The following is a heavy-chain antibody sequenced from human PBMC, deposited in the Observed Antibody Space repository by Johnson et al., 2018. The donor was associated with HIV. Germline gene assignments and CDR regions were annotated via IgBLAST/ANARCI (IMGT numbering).Heavy chain of an antibody. CDR1: DFTVSGNY. Sequence: VLLVESGGGLIQPGGSLRLSCAASDFTVSGNYMSWVRQAPGKGLEWFSLIHSGGTTFYADSVRGRCTISRDSSKNTLYLQMKSLRVEDTAVYYCARSPETGDRLWRAFDIWGHGTMVTVSS. CDR3: ARSPETGDRLWRAFDI. D-gene: IGHD4-17*01. V-gene: IGHV3-53*01. J-gene: IGHJ3*02. CDR2: IHSGGTT.